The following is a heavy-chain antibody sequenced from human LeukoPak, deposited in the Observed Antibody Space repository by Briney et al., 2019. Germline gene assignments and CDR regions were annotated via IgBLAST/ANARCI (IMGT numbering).Heavy chain of an antibody. CDR3: ARGGWFGELLFDY. Sequence: GGSLRLSCAASGFTFDGYGMSWVRQAPGKGLEWVSGINWNGGSTGYADSAKGRFTISRDNAKNSLYLQMNSLRAEDTALYYCARGGWFGELLFDYWGQGTLVTVSS. V-gene: IGHV3-20*04. CDR1: GFTFDGYG. D-gene: IGHD3-10*01. J-gene: IGHJ4*02. CDR2: INWNGGST.